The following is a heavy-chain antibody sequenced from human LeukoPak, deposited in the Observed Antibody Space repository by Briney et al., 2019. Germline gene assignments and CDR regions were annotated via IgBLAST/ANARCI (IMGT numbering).Heavy chain of an antibody. CDR1: GGSISSGGYS. V-gene: IGHV4-30-2*01. CDR2: IYHSGST. Sequence: SQTLSLTCAVSGGSISSGGYSWSWIRQPPGKGLEWIGYIYHSGSTYYNPSLKSRVTISVDRSKNQFSLKLSSVTAADTAVYYCARGFSWFDPWGQGTLVTVSS. J-gene: IGHJ5*02. CDR3: ARGFSWFDP.